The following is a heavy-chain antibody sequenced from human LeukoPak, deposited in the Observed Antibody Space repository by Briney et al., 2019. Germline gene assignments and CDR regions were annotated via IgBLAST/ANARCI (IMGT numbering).Heavy chain of an antibody. CDR2: IYPGDSDT. CDR1: GYSFTSYW. J-gene: IGHJ4*02. CDR3: ARYGVGATTRSRLGYYFDY. D-gene: IGHD1-26*01. Sequence: GESLKISCKGSGYSFTSYWNGWVRQMPGKGLEWMGIIYPGDSDTRYSPSFQGQVTISADKCISTAYLQWSSLKASDTAMYYCARYGVGATTRSRLGYYFDYWGQGTLVTVSS. V-gene: IGHV5-51*01.